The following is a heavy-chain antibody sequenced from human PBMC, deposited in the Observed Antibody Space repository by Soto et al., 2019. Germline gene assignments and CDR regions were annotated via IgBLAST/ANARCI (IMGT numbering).Heavy chain of an antibody. CDR3: ARGPSGDKVDY. CDR2: IYDGGTT. CDR1: GGSISSNDYC. V-gene: IGHV4-30-4*01. J-gene: IGHJ4*02. Sequence: QVQLQESGPGLVKPSQTLSLTCTVSGGSISSNDYCWSWIRQPPDRGLEWIGHIYDGGTTYSNPSLKNRITISVDPSTTQFPLKMTSVSAADTAVYSCARGPSGDKVDYWGQGILVTVSS. D-gene: IGHD7-27*01.